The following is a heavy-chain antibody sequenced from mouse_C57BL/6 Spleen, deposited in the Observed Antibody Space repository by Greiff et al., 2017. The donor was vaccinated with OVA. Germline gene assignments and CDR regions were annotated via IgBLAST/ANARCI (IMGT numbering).Heavy chain of an antibody. J-gene: IGHJ4*01. Sequence: EVNVVDSGGGLVKPGGSLKLSCAASGFTFSSYAMSWVRQTPEKRLEWVATISDGGSYTYYPDNVKGRFTISRDNAKNNLYLQMSHLKSEDTAMYYCARASYGSSPHYYAMDYWGQGTSVTVSS. V-gene: IGHV5-4*03. D-gene: IGHD1-1*01. CDR3: ARASYGSSPHYYAMDY. CDR1: GFTFSSYA. CDR2: ISDGGSYT.